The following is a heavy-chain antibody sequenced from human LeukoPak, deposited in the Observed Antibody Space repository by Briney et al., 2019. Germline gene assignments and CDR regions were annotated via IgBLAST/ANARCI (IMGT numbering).Heavy chain of an antibody. CDR2: ISYDGTNK. CDR3: AKGDYYDVLTGRQNWFGP. J-gene: IGHJ5*02. Sequence: GRSLRLSCIASEFTFSSYGAHWVRQAPGKGLEWLAFISYDGTNKHYADSVKGRFTISRDNSKNTLYLQMNSLRVEDTAVYYCAKGDYYDVLTGRQNWFGPWGQGTLVTVSS. D-gene: IGHD3-9*01. V-gene: IGHV3-30*18. CDR1: EFTFSSYG.